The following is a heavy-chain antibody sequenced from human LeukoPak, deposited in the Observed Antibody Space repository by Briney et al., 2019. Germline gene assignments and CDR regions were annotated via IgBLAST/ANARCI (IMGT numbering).Heavy chain of an antibody. CDR2: INPNGGDT. CDR3: ARDSPSDF. CDR1: GYTFTNYY. Sequence: GASVNVSCKASGYTFTNYYVHWVRQAPGQGLEWMGIINPNGGDTTYAQKFQGRVTMTRDTSTSTVYMALTSLRSEDTAVYYCARDSPSDFWGQGTLVTVSS. J-gene: IGHJ4*02. V-gene: IGHV1-46*01.